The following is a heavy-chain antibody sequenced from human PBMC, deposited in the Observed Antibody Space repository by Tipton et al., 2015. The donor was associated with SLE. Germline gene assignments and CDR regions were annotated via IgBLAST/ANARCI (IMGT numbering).Heavy chain of an antibody. V-gene: IGHV3-48*03. D-gene: IGHD3-22*01. CDR2: ISSSGSTI. Sequence: LSLTCAASGFTFSSYEMNWVRQAPGKGLEWVSYISSSGSTIYYADSVKGRFTISRDNAKNSLYLQMNSLRAEATAVYYCASLYYYDSSGYRDYWGQGTLVTVSS. CDR3: ASLYYYDSSGYRDY. CDR1: GFTFSSYE. J-gene: IGHJ4*02.